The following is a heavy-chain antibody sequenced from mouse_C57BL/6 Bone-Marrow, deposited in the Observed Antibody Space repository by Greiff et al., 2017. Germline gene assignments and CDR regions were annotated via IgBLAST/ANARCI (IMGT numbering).Heavy chain of an antibody. CDR1: GFTFSSYG. J-gene: IGHJ4*01. Sequence: EVMLVESGGDLVKPGGSLKLSCAASGFTFSSYGMSWVRQTPDKRLEWVATISSGGSYTYYPDSVKGRFTISRDNAKNTLYLQMSSLKSEDTAMYYCARRGTAVVARAVDYWGQGTSVTVSS. CDR3: ARRGTAVVARAVDY. V-gene: IGHV5-6*02. D-gene: IGHD1-1*01. CDR2: ISSGGSYT.